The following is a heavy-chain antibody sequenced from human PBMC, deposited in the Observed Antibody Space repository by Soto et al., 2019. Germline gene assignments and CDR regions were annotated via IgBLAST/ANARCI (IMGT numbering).Heavy chain of an antibody. CDR2: IMPVFPTP. V-gene: IGHV1-69*12. D-gene: IGHD3-3*02. CDR1: GGTFRTSA. Sequence: QVQLVQSGAEVKKPGSSVRVSCKTSGGTFRTSAISWVRQAPGQGLEWMGGIMPVFPTPDYAQKFQGRVTITADESTSTVYMALSSPRSEDTAVYYCARDKDRQQLGGNYYYVLDVWGPGTTVTVSS. J-gene: IGHJ6*02. CDR3: ARDKDRQQLGGNYYYVLDV.